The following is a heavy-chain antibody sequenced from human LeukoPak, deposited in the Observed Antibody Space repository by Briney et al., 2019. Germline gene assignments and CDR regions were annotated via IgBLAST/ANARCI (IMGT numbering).Heavy chain of an antibody. V-gene: IGHV1-46*01. CDR3: ARGKHIVVVTAPNWFDP. CDR2: INPSGGST. D-gene: IGHD2-21*02. J-gene: IGHJ5*02. Sequence: GASVKVSCKASGYTFTSYYMHWVRQAPGQGLEWMGIINPSGGSTSYAQKFQGRVTMTRDTSTSTVYMELSSLRSEDTAVYHCARGKHIVVVTAPNWFDPWGQGTLVTVSS. CDR1: GYTFTSYY.